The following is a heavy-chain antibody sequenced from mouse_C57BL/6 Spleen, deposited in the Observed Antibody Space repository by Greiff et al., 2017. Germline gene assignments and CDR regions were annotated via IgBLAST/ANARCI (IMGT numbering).Heavy chain of an antibody. CDR1: GYTFTSYW. D-gene: IGHD2-5*01. J-gene: IGHJ4*01. CDR3: TRASNYDYYAMDY. V-gene: IGHV1-5*01. CDR2: IYPGNSDT. Sequence: VHVKQSGTVLARPGASVKMSCKTSGYTFTSYWMHWVKQRPGQGLEWIGAIYPGNSDTSYNQKFKGKAKLTAVTSASTAYMELSSLTNEDSAVYYCTRASNYDYYAMDYWGQGTSVTVSS.